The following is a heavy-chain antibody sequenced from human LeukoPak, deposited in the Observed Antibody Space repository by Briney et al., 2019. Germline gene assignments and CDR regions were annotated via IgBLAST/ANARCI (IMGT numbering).Heavy chain of an antibody. CDR2: IVVGRGNT. CDR1: GFTFTSSA. CDR3: AAEVYCGGDCCHFDY. J-gene: IGHJ4*02. Sequence: GASVNVSCKTSGFTFTSSAIQWVRQARGQRLEWIGWIVVGRGNTNYAQNLQGRVTITRDLSTSTAYMELSGLRSEDTAVYYCAAEVYCGGDCCHFDYWGQGTLVTVSS. V-gene: IGHV1-58*02. D-gene: IGHD2-21*02.